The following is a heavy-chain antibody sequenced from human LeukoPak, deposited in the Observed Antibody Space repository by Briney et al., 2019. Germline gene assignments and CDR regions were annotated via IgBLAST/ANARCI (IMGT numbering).Heavy chain of an antibody. CDR2: IYYSGST. CDR1: GGSISSYY. J-gene: IGHJ5*02. CDR3: ARAWDYYDTNWFDP. D-gene: IGHD3-22*01. V-gene: IGHV4-59*01. Sequence: PSETLSLTCTVSGGSISSYYWSWIRQPPGKGLEWIGYIYYSGSTNYNPSLKSRVTISVDTSKNQFSLKLSSVTAADTAVYYCARAWDYYDTNWFDPWGQGTLVTVSS.